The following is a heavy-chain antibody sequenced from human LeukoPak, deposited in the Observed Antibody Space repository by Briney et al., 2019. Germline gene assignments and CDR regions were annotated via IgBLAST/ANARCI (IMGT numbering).Heavy chain of an antibody. D-gene: IGHD3-22*01. CDR1: GYTFTSYD. CDR2: MNPNSGST. J-gene: IGHJ4*02. CDR3: ARGGDSSGYPLDY. Sequence: ASVKVSCKASGYTFTSYDINWVRQATGQGLEWMGWMNPNSGSTGYAQKFQGRVTITRNTSISTAYMELSSLRSEDTAVYYCARGGDSSGYPLDYWGQGTLVTVSS. V-gene: IGHV1-8*03.